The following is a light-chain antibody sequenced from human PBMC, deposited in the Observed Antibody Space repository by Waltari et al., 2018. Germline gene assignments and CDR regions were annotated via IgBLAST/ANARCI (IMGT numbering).Light chain of an antibody. CDR2: DAS. Sequence: EIVLTQSPATLSLSPGERATLSCRASQSVRGYLAWYQQKPGQAPRLLIYDASNRASGIPARFSGSGSGTDFSLSISSLEPEDFAVYYCQQRHNWPLTFGGGTKVGIK. J-gene: IGKJ4*01. CDR1: QSVRGY. CDR3: QQRHNWPLT. V-gene: IGKV3-11*01.